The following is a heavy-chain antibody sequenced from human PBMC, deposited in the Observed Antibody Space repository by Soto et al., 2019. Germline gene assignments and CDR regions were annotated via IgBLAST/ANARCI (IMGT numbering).Heavy chain of an antibody. CDR3: ARGLGNRAAFDI. CDR2: INHSGST. Sequence: SETLSLTCAVYGGSFSGYYWSWIRQPPGKGLEWIGEINHSGSTNYNPSLKSRVTISVDTSKNQFSLKLSSVTAADTAVYYCARGLGNRAAFDIWGQGTMVNVS. CDR1: GGSFSGYY. V-gene: IGHV4-34*01. J-gene: IGHJ3*02. D-gene: IGHD1-1*01.